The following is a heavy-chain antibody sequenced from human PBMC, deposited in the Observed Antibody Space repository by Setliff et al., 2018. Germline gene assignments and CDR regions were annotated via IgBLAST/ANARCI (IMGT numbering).Heavy chain of an antibody. CDR2: INDRGST. J-gene: IGHJ4*02. D-gene: IGHD2-15*01. V-gene: IGHV4-34*08. Sequence: KAGGSLRLSCAASGFTFSNYGMTWVRQAPGKGLEWIGEINDRGSTHYNPSLKSRVTISVDTSKNQFSLKLTSVTAADTAVYYCATTTLGRYCSGGNCYFGYWGQGTLVTVSS. CDR3: ATTTLGRYCSGGNCYFGY. CDR1: GFTFSNYG.